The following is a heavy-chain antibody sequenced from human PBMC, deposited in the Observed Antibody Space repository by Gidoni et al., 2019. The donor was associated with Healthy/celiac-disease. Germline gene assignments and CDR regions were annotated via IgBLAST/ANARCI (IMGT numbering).Heavy chain of an antibody. CDR2: IIPIFGTA. Sequence: QVQLVQSGAEVKKPGSSVKVSCKASGVTFISYAISWVRQAPGQGLEWMGGIIPIFGTANYAQKFQGRVTITADKSTSTAYMELSRLRSEDKAVYYCAMPFNYDSSGYYYVSWGQGTLVTVSS. CDR3: AMPFNYDSSGYYYVS. V-gene: IGHV1-69*06. J-gene: IGHJ5*02. CDR1: GVTFISYA. D-gene: IGHD3-22*01.